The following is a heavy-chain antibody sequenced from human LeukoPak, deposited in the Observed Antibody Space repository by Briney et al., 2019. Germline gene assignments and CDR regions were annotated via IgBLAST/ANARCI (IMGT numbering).Heavy chain of an antibody. V-gene: IGHV4-59*01. Sequence: SETLSLTCTVSGGSISSYCWSWIRQPPGKGLEWIGYIYYSGSTNYNPSLKSRVTISVDTSKNQFSLKLSSVTAADTAVYYCARAGEFLEWSDYYYYYMDVWGKGTTVTVSS. CDR1: GGSISSYC. CDR2: IYYSGST. CDR3: ARAGEFLEWSDYYYYYMDV. J-gene: IGHJ6*03. D-gene: IGHD3-3*01.